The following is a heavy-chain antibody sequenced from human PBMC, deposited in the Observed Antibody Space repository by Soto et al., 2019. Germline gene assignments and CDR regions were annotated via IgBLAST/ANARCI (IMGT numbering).Heavy chain of an antibody. V-gene: IGHV2-5*02. Sequence: QITLKESGPTLVKPTQTLTLTCTFSGFSLSTIGVGVGWIRQPPGKALEWLALIYWDDDKRYSPSLKSRLTRTIDTYQNQLVRTITNMDRVDTATYYCVQSRCGGDCLQSYSSHSYYGLDVWGQGTTVTVS. D-gene: IGHD2-21*02. J-gene: IGHJ6*02. CDR3: VQSRCGGDCLQSYSSHSYYGLDV. CDR1: GFSLSTIGVG. CDR2: IYWDDDK.